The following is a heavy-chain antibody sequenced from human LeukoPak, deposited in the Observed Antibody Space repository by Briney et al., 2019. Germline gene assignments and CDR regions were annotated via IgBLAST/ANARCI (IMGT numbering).Heavy chain of an antibody. D-gene: IGHD3-22*01. Sequence: PGGSLRLSCAASGFTFSSYGMHWVRQAPGKGLEWVAFIRYDGSSKYYADSVKGRFTISRDNSKNTLYLQMNSLRAEDTAVYYCAKDILTYYYDSSGTGWYFDYWGQGTLVTVSS. CDR1: GFTFSSYG. V-gene: IGHV3-30*02. CDR3: AKDILTYYYDSSGTGWYFDY. J-gene: IGHJ4*02. CDR2: IRYDGSSK.